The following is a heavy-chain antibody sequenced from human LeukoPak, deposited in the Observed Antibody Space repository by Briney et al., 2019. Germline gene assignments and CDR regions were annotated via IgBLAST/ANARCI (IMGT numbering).Heavy chain of an antibody. J-gene: IGHJ5*02. Sequence: GASVKVSCKASGYTFTGYYMHWVRQAPGQGLEWMGWINPNSGGTNYAQKFQGRVTMTRNTSISTAYMELSSLRSEDTAVYYCARRLHSSRRWFDPWGQGTLVTVSS. CDR1: GYTFTGYY. CDR2: INPNSGGT. D-gene: IGHD6-13*01. CDR3: ARRLHSSRRWFDP. V-gene: IGHV1-2*02.